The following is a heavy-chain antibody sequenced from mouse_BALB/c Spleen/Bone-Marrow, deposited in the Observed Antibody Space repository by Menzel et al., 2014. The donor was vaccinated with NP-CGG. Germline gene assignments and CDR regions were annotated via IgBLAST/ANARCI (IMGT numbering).Heavy chain of an antibody. CDR2: IYPGGGYT. CDR1: GYTFTNYW. D-gene: IGHD1-1*02. V-gene: IGHV1-63*02. J-gene: IGHJ4*01. CDR3: ARGNGPYAMDY. Sequence: QVQLQQSGAELVRPGTSVKISCKASGYTFTNYWLGWVKQRPGHGLEWIGDIYPGGGYTNYSEKFKGKATLTADTSSSTAYMQLSSLTSEDSAVYFCARGNGPYAMDYWGQGTSVTVSS.